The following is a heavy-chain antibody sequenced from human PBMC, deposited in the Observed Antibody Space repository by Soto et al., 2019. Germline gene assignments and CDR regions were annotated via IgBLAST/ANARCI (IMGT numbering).Heavy chain of an antibody. CDR1: GDSISNGYYT. D-gene: IGHD3-10*01. CDR3: ARGPIGDKVDY. J-gene: IGHJ4*02. V-gene: IGHV4-30-4*01. CDR2: IYNSVNT. Sequence: QVQLQESGPGLVEPSQTLSLTCTVSGDSISNGYYTWSWIRQPPGKDLEWIGHIYNSVNTYSNPSLKSRVTISADTSKNQFSLKLSSVTAADTAVYYCARGPIGDKVDYWGPGTLVTVS.